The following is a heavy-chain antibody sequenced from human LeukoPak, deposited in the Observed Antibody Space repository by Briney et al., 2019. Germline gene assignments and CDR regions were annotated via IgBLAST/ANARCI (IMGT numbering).Heavy chain of an antibody. J-gene: IGHJ4*02. CDR1: GGSFSGYY. D-gene: IGHD6-13*01. Sequence: SETLSLTCAVYGGSFSGYYWSWIRQPAGKGLEWIGEINHSGSTNYNPSLKSRVTISVDTSKNQFSLKLSSVTAADTAVYYCARGVAAADDYWGQGTLVTASS. CDR2: INHSGST. V-gene: IGHV4-34*01. CDR3: ARGVAAADDY.